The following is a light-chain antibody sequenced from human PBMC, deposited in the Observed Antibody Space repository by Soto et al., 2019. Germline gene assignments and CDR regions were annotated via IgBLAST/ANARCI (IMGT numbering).Light chain of an antibody. CDR2: KAS. V-gene: IGKV1-5*03. Sequence: DIQMTQSPSTLSASVGDSVTITCRASQSISNWLAWYQQKPGKAPKLLIYKASTREFGVPDRFSGSGSGTDFTLTISSLQAEDVAVYYCQQYYTIPLTFGGGTKVDIK. CDR1: QSISNW. J-gene: IGKJ4*01. CDR3: QQYYTIPLT.